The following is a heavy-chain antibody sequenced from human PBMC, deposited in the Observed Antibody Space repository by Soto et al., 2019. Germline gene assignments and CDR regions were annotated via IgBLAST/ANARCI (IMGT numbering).Heavy chain of an antibody. CDR2: MNPNSGNT. Sequence: ASVKVSCKASGYTFTSYDINWVRQATGQGLEWMGWMNPNSGNTGYAQKFQGRVTMTRNTSISTAYMELSSLRSEDTAVYYCARAPPFPDSSGWYIIDYWGKGTLVTVSS. CDR1: GYTFTSYD. J-gene: IGHJ4*02. CDR3: ARAPPFPDSSGWYIIDY. V-gene: IGHV1-8*01. D-gene: IGHD6-19*01.